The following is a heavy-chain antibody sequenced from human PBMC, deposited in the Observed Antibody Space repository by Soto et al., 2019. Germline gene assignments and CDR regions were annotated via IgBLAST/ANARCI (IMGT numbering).Heavy chain of an antibody. CDR2: ISRYHGNT. Sequence: QVLLMQSGPEVKKPGASVKVSCKASGYTFHNYGISWVRQVPRQGIEWMGWISRYHGNTNYAPKIQGRATVTRDTSTSTAYMELRSLRSDDTAIYYCAGSSESFALWGQGTLVTLSS. V-gene: IGHV1-18*01. J-gene: IGHJ4*02. D-gene: IGHD3-22*01. CDR3: AGSSESFAL. CDR1: GYTFHNYG.